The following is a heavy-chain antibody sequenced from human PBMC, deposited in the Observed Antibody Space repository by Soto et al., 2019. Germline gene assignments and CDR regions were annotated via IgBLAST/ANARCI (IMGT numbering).Heavy chain of an antibody. J-gene: IGHJ4*02. Sequence: GGSLRLSCAASGFTFSSYGMHWVRQAPGKGLEWVAVISYDGSNKYYADSVKGRFTTSRDNSKNTLYLQMNSLRAEDTAVYYCAKESIDGNSFDYWGQGTLVTVSS. D-gene: IGHD4-4*01. V-gene: IGHV3-30*18. CDR2: ISYDGSNK. CDR3: AKESIDGNSFDY. CDR1: GFTFSSYG.